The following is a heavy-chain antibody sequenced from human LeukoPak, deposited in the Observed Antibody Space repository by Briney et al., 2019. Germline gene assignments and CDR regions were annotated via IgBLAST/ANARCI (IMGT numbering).Heavy chain of an antibody. CDR1: GGSISSYY. J-gene: IGHJ4*02. Sequence: PSETLSLTCTVSGGSISSYYWSWIRQPPGKGLEWIGYIYYSGSTNYNPSLKSRVTISVDTSKNQFSLKLSSVTAADTAVYYCARTVVAATEYFDYWGQETLVTVSS. V-gene: IGHV4-59*01. CDR3: ARTVVAATEYFDY. D-gene: IGHD2-15*01. CDR2: IYYSGST.